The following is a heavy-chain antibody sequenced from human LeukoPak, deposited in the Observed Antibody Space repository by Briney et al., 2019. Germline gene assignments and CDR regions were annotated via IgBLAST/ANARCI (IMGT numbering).Heavy chain of an antibody. V-gene: IGHV4-4*02. CDR3: ARDLPMPDSWFDP. Sequence: KTSGTLSLTCAVSGGSISSSNWWSWVRQPPGKGLKWIGEIYHSGSTNYNPSLKSRVTISVDKSKNQFSLKLSSVTAADTAVYYCARDLPMPDSWFDPWGQGTLVTVSS. D-gene: IGHD1-14*01. J-gene: IGHJ5*02. CDR1: GGSISSSNW. CDR2: IYHSGST.